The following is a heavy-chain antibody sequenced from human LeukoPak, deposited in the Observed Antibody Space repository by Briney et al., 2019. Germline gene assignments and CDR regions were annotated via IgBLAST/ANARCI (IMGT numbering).Heavy chain of an antibody. V-gene: IGHV3-23*01. J-gene: IGHJ5*02. Sequence: PGGSLRLSCAASGFAFSNYAMSWVRQASGKGLEWISGMSDSGVSSYYADSVKGRFTISRDNSKNTLYLQMNSLRADDTAVYYCAKGDLGPFDPWGQGTLVTVSS. CDR1: GFAFSNYA. CDR3: AKGDLGPFDP. CDR2: MSDSGVSS. D-gene: IGHD7-27*01.